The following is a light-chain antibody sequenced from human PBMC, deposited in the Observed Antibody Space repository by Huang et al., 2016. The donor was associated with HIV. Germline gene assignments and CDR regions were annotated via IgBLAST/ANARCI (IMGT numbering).Light chain of an antibody. Sequence: DIQMTQAPSTLSASVGDRVTITCRASQNIDSWWAWYRQKPGKAPKLLIYGASSLESGVPSRVSGSGSGTEFTLTSSSLQPDNFATYYCHQYYTYPWTFGQGTKVEIK. J-gene: IGKJ1*01. V-gene: IGKV1-5*01. CDR2: GAS. CDR3: HQYYTYPWT. CDR1: QNIDSW.